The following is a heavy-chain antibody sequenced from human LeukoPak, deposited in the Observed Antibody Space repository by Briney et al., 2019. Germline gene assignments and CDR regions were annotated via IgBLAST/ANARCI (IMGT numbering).Heavy chain of an antibody. CDR2: IYYSGST. Sequence: PSETLSLTCTVSGGSISSGDYYWSWIRQPPGKGLEWIGYIYYSGSTYYNPSLKSRVTISVDTSKNQFSLKRSSVTAADTAVYYWARQDSSGYYSEGTWGQGTLVTVSS. D-gene: IGHD3-22*01. V-gene: IGHV4-30-4*01. J-gene: IGHJ5*02. CDR1: GGSISSGDYY. CDR3: ARQDSSGYYSEGT.